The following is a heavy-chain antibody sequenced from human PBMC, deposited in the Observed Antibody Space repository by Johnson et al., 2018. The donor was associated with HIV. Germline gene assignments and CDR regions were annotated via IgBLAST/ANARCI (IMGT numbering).Heavy chain of an antibody. D-gene: IGHD3-10*01. CDR1: GFTFSNYW. CDR3: AKDRRYYGSDERAGAFDI. CDR2: IQQDGSDT. V-gene: IGHV3-7*05. Sequence: VQLVESGGGLVQPGGSLRLSCAASGFTFSNYWMTWGRQAPGKGLEWVANIQQDGSDTYYVDSVKGRFTLSRDNAKNSLYLKMNSLRAEDTAVYYCAKDRRYYGSDERAGAFDIWGQGTMVTVSS. J-gene: IGHJ3*02.